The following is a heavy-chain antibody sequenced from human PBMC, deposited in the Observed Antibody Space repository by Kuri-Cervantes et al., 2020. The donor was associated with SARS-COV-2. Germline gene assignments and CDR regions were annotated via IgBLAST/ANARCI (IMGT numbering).Heavy chain of an antibody. CDR3: AKEISTTGHRYFYGMDV. V-gene: IGHV3-30*18. D-gene: IGHD2/OR15-2a*01. CDR2: ISFDGIDK. J-gene: IGHJ6*02. CDR1: GFTFSKYA. Sequence: LALTCAAFGFTFSKYAVHWLRQAPGKGLEWVAIISFDGIDKYYGDSVKGRFTISRDNSKNTLYLQMNSLRAEDTAVYYCAKEISTTGHRYFYGMDVWGQGTTVTVSS.